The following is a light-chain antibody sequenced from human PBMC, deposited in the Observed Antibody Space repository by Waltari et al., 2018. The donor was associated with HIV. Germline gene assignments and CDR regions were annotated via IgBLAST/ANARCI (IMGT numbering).Light chain of an antibody. CDR2: LKRDGSH. CDR1: SGHTNYA. CDR3: QTWGTGIQV. Sequence: QLALTQSPSASASPGAPVKLTSTRSSGHTNYAIAWHQQHPETGPRYLMTLKRDGSHSKGDGIPDRFSGSSSGAERYLIISSLQSEEEADYYCQTWGTGIQVFGGGTKVTVL. J-gene: IGLJ3*02. V-gene: IGLV4-69*02.